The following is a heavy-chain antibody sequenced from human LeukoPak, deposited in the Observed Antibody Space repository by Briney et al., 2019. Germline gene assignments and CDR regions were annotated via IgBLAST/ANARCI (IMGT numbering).Heavy chain of an antibody. V-gene: IGHV3-9*01. J-gene: IGHJ6*03. CDR1: GFNLDDYA. D-gene: IGHD3-16*01. CDR2: ISWNSANV. CDR3: SKDSWGGTSYFFYMDV. Sequence: PGRSLRLSCAASGFNLDDYAMHWVRQAPRKGLGWVSGISWNSANVGYTDSVKGRFTISRDNAKNSLYLQMNSLRPEDTALYYCSKDSWGGTSYFFYMDVWGKGAAVTVSS.